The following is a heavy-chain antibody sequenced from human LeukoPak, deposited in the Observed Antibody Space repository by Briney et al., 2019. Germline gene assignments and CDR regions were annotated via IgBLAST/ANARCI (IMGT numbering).Heavy chain of an antibody. Sequence: SETLSLTCAVYGGSFSGYYWSWIRQPPGKGLEWIGEINHSGSTNYNPSLKSRVTISVDTSKNQFSLKLSSVTAADTAVYYCARHSGYSYGYWGQGTLVTVSS. J-gene: IGHJ4*02. CDR1: GGSFSGYY. V-gene: IGHV4-34*01. CDR2: INHSGST. D-gene: IGHD5-18*01. CDR3: ARHSGYSYGY.